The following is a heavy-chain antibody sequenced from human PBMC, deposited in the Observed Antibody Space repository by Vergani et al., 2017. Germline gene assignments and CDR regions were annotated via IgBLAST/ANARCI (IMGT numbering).Heavy chain of an antibody. Sequence: QVQLVQSGTEVKKPGASVKVSCKASGDTINGYYIHWVRQAPGQWLEYMGWIDPNSDGTNYAQKFQGRVTMTRDTSISTAYQELSRLRSDDTAVYYCARGWSGYSTSSYFDFWVQGALVTVSS. D-gene: IGHD6-13*01. J-gene: IGHJ4*02. V-gene: IGHV1-2*02. CDR2: IDPNSDGT. CDR1: GDTINGYY. CDR3: ARGWSGYSTSSYFDF.